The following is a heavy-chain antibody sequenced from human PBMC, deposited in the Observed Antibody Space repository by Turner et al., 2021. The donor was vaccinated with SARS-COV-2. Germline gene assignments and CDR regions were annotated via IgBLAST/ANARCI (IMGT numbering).Heavy chain of an antibody. J-gene: IGHJ3*02. Sequence: EVQLVESGGGLVQPGGSLSLSCAASGFTFSSYWMHWVRQAPGKGLVWVSRINSDGSSTSYADSVKGRFTVSRDNAKNTLYLQMNSLRAEDTAVYYCARARWHYYDSSGYYPDAFDIWGQGTMVTVSS. CDR3: ARARWHYYDSSGYYPDAFDI. V-gene: IGHV3-74*01. CDR2: INSDGSST. D-gene: IGHD3-22*01. CDR1: GFTFSSYW.